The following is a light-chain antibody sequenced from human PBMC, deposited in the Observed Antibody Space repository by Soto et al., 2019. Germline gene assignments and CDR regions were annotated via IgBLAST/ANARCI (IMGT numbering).Light chain of an antibody. Sequence: EIVMTQSPATLSVSPGERATLSCRASQTVNNNLAWYQQKPGQAPRLLIYGASARATGIPARFSGSGSGTECTLTICSLQSEDFAVYYCQQYNNWPLTFGGGAKVEIK. CDR3: QQYNNWPLT. V-gene: IGKV3-15*01. J-gene: IGKJ4*01. CDR1: QTVNNN. CDR2: GAS.